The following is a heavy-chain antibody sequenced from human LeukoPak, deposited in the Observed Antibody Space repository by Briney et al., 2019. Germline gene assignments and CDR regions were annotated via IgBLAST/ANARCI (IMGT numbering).Heavy chain of an antibody. J-gene: IGHJ4*02. CDR2: INPNSGGT. V-gene: IGHV1-2*02. CDR1: GYTFTGYY. D-gene: IGHD3-3*01. Sequence: ASVTVSCKASGYTFTGYYMHWVRQAPGQGLEWMGWINPNSGGTNYAQKFQGRVTMTRDTSISTAYMELSRLRSDDTAVYYCARDLGFWSGYYTGFDYWGQGTLVTVPS. CDR3: ARDLGFWSGYYTGFDY.